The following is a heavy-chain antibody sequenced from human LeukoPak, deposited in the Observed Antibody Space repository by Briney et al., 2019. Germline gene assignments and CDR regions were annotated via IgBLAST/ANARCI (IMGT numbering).Heavy chain of an antibody. D-gene: IGHD3-9*01. CDR2: IYYSGST. CDR3: ASNAGLRYFDWYLDY. V-gene: IGHV4-39*07. J-gene: IGHJ4*02. CDR1: GGSISSSSYY. Sequence: SETLSLTCTVSGGSISSSSYYWGWIRQPPGKGLEWIGSIYYSGSTYYNPSLKSRVTISVDTSKNQFSLKLSSVTAADTAVYYCASNAGLRYFDWYLDYWGQGTLVTVSS.